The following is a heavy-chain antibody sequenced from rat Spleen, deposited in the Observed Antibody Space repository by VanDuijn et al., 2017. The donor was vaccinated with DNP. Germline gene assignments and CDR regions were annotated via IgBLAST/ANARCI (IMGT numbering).Heavy chain of an antibody. CDR2: IIYDGGNT. CDR3: TTLNSGTYDS. CDR1: GFIFSDYA. Sequence: EVQLVESGGGLVRPGNSLRLSCAASGFIFSDYAMAWVRQSPKMGLEWVATIIYDGGNTYYRDSVKGRFTISRDNAKSSLYLHMDSLRSEDTATYYCTTLNSGTYDSWGQGVMVTVSS. V-gene: IGHV5S10*01. D-gene: IGHD1-3*01. J-gene: IGHJ2*01.